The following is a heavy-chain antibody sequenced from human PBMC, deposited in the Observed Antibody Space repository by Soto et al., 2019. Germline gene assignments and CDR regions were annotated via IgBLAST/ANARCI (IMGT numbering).Heavy chain of an antibody. CDR1: GFSLTTDGVG. J-gene: IGHJ4*02. CDR3: APRSTVTSGLN. V-gene: IGHV2-5*01. CDR2: IYWNDEK. Sequence: QITLKESGPTLVKPTQTLTLTCTFSGFSLTTDGVGVDWIRQPPGKALEWLGLIYWNDEKRYRPSLQSSLTITKHTSRHQVLITLTNMDPVDTATYYCAPRSTVTSGLNWGQGTLVTVSS. D-gene: IGHD4-17*01.